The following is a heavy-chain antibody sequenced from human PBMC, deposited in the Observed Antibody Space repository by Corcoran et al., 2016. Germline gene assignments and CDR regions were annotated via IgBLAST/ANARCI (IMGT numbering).Heavy chain of an antibody. Sequence: EVQLVESGGGLVKPGGSLRLSCAASGFTFSNAWMNWVRQAPGKGLEWVGRIKSKNDGGTTDYAAPVKGRFTISRDDSKNTRYLQMNSLKTEDTAVYYCTTVDPRAKYYYGMDVWGQGTTVTVSS. J-gene: IGHJ6*02. CDR2: IKSKNDGGTT. CDR1: GFTFSNAW. CDR3: TTVDPRAKYYYGMDV. D-gene: IGHD1-26*01. V-gene: IGHV3-15*07.